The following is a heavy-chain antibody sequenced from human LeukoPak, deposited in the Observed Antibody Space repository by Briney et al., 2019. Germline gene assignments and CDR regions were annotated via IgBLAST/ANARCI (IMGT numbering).Heavy chain of an antibody. CDR2: VSGNGVST. Sequence: GGSLRLSCSASGFTFSSFAFHWVRQTPGKGLEYVSAVSGNGVSTYHADSVKGRFTISRDNSKNTVYLQMTSPRAEDTAVYYCVKGYCSSTSCRLDYWGQGTLVTVSS. CDR3: VKGYCSSTSCRLDY. V-gene: IGHV3-64D*06. D-gene: IGHD2-2*01. J-gene: IGHJ4*02. CDR1: GFTFSSFA.